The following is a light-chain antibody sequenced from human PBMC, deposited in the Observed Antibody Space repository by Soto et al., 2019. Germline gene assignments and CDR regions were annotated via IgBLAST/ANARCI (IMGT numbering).Light chain of an antibody. CDR2: DNT. J-gene: IGLJ2*01. V-gene: IGLV1-51*01. Sequence: QSVLTQPPSVSAAPGQKVTISCSGSSSNVATNDVSWYQQVPGTAPKLLIYDNTKRPSGIPERFSGSKSGTSATLGITGLQTGDEADYYCGTWDSSLSVVLFGGGTKVTVL. CDR1: SSNVATND. CDR3: GTWDSSLSVVL.